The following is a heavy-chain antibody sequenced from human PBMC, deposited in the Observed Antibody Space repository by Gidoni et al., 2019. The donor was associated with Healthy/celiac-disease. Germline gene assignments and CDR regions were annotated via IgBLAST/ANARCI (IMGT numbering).Heavy chain of an antibody. V-gene: IGHV2-5*01. D-gene: IGHD2-2*01. Sequence: QITLKESGPTLVKPTQTLTLTCTFSGFSLSTSGVGVAWIRQPPGKALEWLALIYWNDDKRYSPSLKSRLTITKDTSKNQVVLTMTNMDPVDTATYYCAHPYCSSTSCYFGGTNWFDPWGQGTLVTVSS. CDR3: AHPYCSSTSCYFGGTNWFDP. J-gene: IGHJ5*02. CDR2: IYWNDDK. CDR1: GFSLSTSGVG.